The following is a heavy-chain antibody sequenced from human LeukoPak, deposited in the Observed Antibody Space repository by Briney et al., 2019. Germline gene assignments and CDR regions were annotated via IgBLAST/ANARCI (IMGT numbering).Heavy chain of an antibody. CDR3: ARDGGSPGYCSSTSCRYYGMDV. D-gene: IGHD2-2*01. Sequence: SETLSLTCAVYGGSFSGYYWSWIRQPPGKGLEWIGYIYYSGSTNYNPSLKSRVTISVDTSKNQFSLKLSSVTAADTAVYYCARDGGSPGYCSSTSCRYYGMDVWGQGTTVTVSS. CDR1: GGSFSGYY. V-gene: IGHV4-59*01. J-gene: IGHJ6*02. CDR2: IYYSGST.